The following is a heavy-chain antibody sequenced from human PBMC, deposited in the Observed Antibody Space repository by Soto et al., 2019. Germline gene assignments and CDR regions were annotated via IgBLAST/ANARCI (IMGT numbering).Heavy chain of an antibody. CDR2: TSGSGGST. CDR1: GFTFSSYA. Sequence: EVQLLESGGGLVQPGGSLRLSCAASGFTFSSYAMSWVRQAPGKGLAWVSATSGSGGSTYYADSVKGRFTISRDNSIASLFRRLIIPGGEDTAVYYCAYSSAPFDCWGQGTLVTVSS. V-gene: IGHV3-23*01. D-gene: IGHD6-25*01. CDR3: AYSSAPFDC. J-gene: IGHJ4*02.